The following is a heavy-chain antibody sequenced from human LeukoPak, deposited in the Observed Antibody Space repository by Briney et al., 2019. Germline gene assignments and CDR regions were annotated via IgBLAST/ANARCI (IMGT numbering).Heavy chain of an antibody. D-gene: IGHD3-10*01. CDR3: AKDGVYYYGSGSYPPDY. J-gene: IGHJ4*02. CDR2: IRYDGSNK. CDR1: GFTFSSYG. V-gene: IGHV3-30*02. Sequence: GGSLRLSCAASGFTFSSYGMHWLRQDPANGMEWVAFIRYDGSNKYYADSVKSRFTISRDNSKNTLYLQMNSLRAEDTAVYYCAKDGVYYYGSGSYPPDYWGQGTLVTVSS.